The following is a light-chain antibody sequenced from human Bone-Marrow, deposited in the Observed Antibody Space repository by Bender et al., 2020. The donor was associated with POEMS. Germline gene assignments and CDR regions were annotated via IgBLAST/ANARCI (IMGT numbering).Light chain of an antibody. CDR1: SGDVGNYNL. CDR3: CSYAGFSTLV. V-gene: IGLV2-23*01. CDR2: EGS. Sequence: QSGLTQPASVSGSPGQSITISCTGTSGDVGNYNLVSWYQQHPGKAPKLMIHEGSTRPSGVSNRFSGSQSGNTASLTISGLQAEDEADYYCCSYAGFSTLVFGTGTKVTVL. J-gene: IGLJ1*01.